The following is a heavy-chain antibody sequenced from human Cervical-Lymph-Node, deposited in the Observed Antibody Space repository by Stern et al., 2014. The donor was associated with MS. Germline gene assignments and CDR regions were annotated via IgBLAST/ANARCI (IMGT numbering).Heavy chain of an antibody. Sequence: QVQLVQSGPGLVRPSQTRSLTCTVSGDSITRGGYHWTWVRQHAGKGLEWIGYSYYSGTAFYNPSLESRVSMSVDTSRNQFSLQLKSMTAADTAVYYCARYKTHFDTWGQGTLVTVSS. CDR3: ARYKTHFDT. J-gene: IGHJ4*02. CDR2: SYYSGTA. V-gene: IGHV4-31*03. D-gene: IGHD1-14*01. CDR1: GDSITRGGYH.